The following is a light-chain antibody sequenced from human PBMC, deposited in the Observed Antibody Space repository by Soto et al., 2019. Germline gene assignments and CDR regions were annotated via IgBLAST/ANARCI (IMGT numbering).Light chain of an antibody. CDR3: QQYNNWPV. CDR2: AAS. J-gene: IGKJ1*01. Sequence: EIVLSQSPATVCLSPGEKATLSCRASQSVSRYLAWYQQKPGQAPRLLIYAASTRATGIPARFSGSGSGTEFTLTISSLQSEDFAVYYCQQYNNWPVFGQGTKVDI. CDR1: QSVSRY. V-gene: IGKV3-15*01.